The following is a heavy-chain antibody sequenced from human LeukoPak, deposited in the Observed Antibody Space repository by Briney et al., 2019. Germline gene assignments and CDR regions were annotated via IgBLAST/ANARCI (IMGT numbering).Heavy chain of an antibody. D-gene: IGHD3-22*01. CDR1: GISISSYA. CDR3: AIMHPHYDGPGYWVQ. CDR2: ISIIGGST. J-gene: IGHJ4*02. Sequence: PGGSLRLSCAASGISISSYAMSWVRQAPGKGLEWVSGISIIGGSTSYADSVKGRFTISRDNPRNTLYMETNSLRAEDTALYYCAIMHPHYDGPGYWVQWGQGTLVTVSS. V-gene: IGHV3-23*01.